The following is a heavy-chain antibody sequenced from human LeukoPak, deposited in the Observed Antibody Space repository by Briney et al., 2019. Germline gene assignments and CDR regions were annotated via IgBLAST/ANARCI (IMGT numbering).Heavy chain of an antibody. J-gene: IGHJ6*03. V-gene: IGHV1-8*01. CDR3: ARGMGARLYYSYMDV. Sequence: ASVKVSCKASGYTFTSYDINWVRQATGQGLEWMGWMNPNSGNTGYAQKFQGRVTMTRNTSISTAYMELSSLRSEDTAVYYCARGMGARLYYSYMDVWGKGTTVTVSS. CDR1: GYTFTSYD. D-gene: IGHD1-26*01. CDR2: MNPNSGNT.